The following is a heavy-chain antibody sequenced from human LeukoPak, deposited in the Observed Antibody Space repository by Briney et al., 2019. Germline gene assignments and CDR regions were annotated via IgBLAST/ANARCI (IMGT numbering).Heavy chain of an antibody. V-gene: IGHV3-30*03. J-gene: IGHJ4*02. Sequence: PGGSLRLSCAASGFTFSSYGMHWVRQAPGKGLEWVAVISYDGSNKYYADSVKGRFTISRDNSKNTLYLQMNSLRAEDTAVYYCAGGSSWYLDYWGQGTLVTVSS. CDR3: AGGSSWYLDY. CDR2: ISYDGSNK. CDR1: GFTFSSYG. D-gene: IGHD6-13*01.